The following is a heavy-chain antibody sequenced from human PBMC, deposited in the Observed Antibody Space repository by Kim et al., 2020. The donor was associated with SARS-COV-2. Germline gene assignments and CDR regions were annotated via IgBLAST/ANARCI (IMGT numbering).Heavy chain of an antibody. D-gene: IGHD3-22*01. V-gene: IGHV1-58*02. J-gene: IGHJ3*01. CDR3: AARRMVYYDSRRFPLDVLDS. CDR1: GFTPPTSS. Sequence: SVKVSCKASGFTPPTSSMHWVRQVRGQGLEWIGWIVLASGNTNYAQKFQERVTIARDVSTTAAYMELSSLTSEDTAVYYCAARRMVYYDSRRFPLDVLDSWGQGTVVIVSS. CDR2: IVLASGNT.